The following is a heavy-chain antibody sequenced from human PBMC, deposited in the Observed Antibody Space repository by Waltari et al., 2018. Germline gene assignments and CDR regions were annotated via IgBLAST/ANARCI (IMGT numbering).Heavy chain of an antibody. CDR3: ARGLWGYGDYEYLQY. CDR2: IKHSGIT. V-gene: IGHV4-34*01. D-gene: IGHD4-17*01. Sequence: QVQLQQWGAGLLKPSETLSLTCAVYGGSFSGYYWGWIRQPPGKGLEWIGEIKHSGITNYNPSLKSRVTISVDTSKNQFSLKLSSVTAADTAVYYCARGLWGYGDYEYLQYWDQGTLVTVSS. J-gene: IGHJ1*01. CDR1: GGSFSGYY.